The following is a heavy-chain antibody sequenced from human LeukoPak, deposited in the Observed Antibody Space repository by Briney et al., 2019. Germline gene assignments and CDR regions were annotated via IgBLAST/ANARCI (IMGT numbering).Heavy chain of an antibody. J-gene: IGHJ4*02. CDR2: INGDGSST. D-gene: IGHD5-24*01. CDR1: GFTFSGYS. CDR3: ARDTRYGDGYKY. Sequence: GGSLRLSCAASGFTFSGYSMHWVRQAPGKGLVWVSRINGDGSSTSYEDSVKGRFTISRDNAKNTLYLQMKSLRAEDTAVYYCARDTRYGDGYKYWGQGTLVTVSS. V-gene: IGHV3-74*01.